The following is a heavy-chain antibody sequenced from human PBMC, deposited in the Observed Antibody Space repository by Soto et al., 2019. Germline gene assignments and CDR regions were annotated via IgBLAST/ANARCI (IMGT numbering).Heavy chain of an antibody. Sequence: GASVKVSCKASGYTFTGYYMHWVRQAPGQGLEWMGWINPNSGGTNYAQKFQGWVTMTRDTSISTAYMELSRLRSDDTAVYYCARARIAAAGYGMDVWGKGTTVTVSS. CDR2: INPNSGGT. J-gene: IGHJ6*03. CDR1: GYTFTGYY. CDR3: ARARIAAAGYGMDV. V-gene: IGHV1-2*04. D-gene: IGHD6-13*01.